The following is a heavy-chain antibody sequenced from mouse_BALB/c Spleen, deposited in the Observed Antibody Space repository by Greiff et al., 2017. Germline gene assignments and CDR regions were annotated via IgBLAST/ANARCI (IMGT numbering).Heavy chain of an antibody. Sequence: EVQGVESGGGLVKPGGSLKLSCAASGFTFSSYAMSWVRQSPEKRLEWVAEISSGGSYTYYPDTVTGRFTISRDNAKNTLFLQMTSLRSEDTAMYYCARASSTMITTSPFDYWGQGTTLTVSS. V-gene: IGHV5-9-4*01. J-gene: IGHJ2*01. D-gene: IGHD2-4*01. CDR3: ARASSTMITTSPFDY. CDR2: ISSGGSYT. CDR1: GFTFSSYA.